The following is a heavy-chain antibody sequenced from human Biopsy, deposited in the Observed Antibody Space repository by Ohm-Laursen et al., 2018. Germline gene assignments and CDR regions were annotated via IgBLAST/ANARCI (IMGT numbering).Heavy chain of an antibody. CDR3: VLASFDY. CDR2: INPGGNST. CDR1: GYTFTTYY. Sequence: ASVKVSCNASGYTFTTYYIHWVRQAPGQGLEWMGIINPGGNSTAYTQNFQCRVTMTWDTSTTTVYMELSSLRSEDTAVYYCVLASFDYWGQGTLVTVSS. J-gene: IGHJ4*02. V-gene: IGHV1-46*01.